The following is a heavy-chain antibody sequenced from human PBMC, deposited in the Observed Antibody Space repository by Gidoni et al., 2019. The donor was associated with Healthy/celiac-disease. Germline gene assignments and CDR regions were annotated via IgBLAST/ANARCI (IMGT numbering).Heavy chain of an antibody. CDR2: ISSSGSTI. V-gene: IGHV3-48*03. D-gene: IGHD3-3*01. CDR1: GFTFSSYE. Sequence: EVQLVESGGGLVQPGGSLRLSCAASGFTFSSYEMNWVHQAPGKGLEWVSYISSSGSTIYYADSVKGRFTISRDNAKNSLYLQMNSLRAEDTAVYYCARGQKKVLRFLEGWFDPWGQGTLVTVSS. CDR3: ARGQKKVLRFLEGWFDP. J-gene: IGHJ5*02.